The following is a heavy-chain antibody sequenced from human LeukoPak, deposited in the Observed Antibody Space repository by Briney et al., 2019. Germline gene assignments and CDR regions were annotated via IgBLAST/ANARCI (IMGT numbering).Heavy chain of an antibody. CDR3: ARDPYSGSYGAYYYYXXDV. Sequence: PGGSLRLSCVASGFTFSDYWMSWVRQAPGRGLEWVATIRQDGSQKYYLDSVKGRFTISRDNAKNSLYLQMNSLRAEDAALYFCARDPYSGSYGAYYYYXXDVXXXGXXVTIS. D-gene: IGHD1-26*01. CDR2: IRQDGSQK. V-gene: IGHV3-7*01. CDR1: GFTFSDYW. J-gene: IGHJ6*03.